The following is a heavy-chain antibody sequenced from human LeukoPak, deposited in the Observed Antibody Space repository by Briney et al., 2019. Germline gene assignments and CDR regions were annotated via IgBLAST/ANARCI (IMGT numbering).Heavy chain of an antibody. CDR1: GFTFSSYG. CDR3: AKDSAPLLRYFDWLLLPDY. J-gene: IGHJ4*02. D-gene: IGHD3-9*01. CDR2: IRYDGSNK. Sequence: GGSLRLSCAASGFTFSSYGIHWVRQAPGKGLEWVAFIRYDGSNKYYADSVKGRFTISRDNSKNTLYLQMNSLRAEDTAVYYCAKDSAPLLRYFDWLLLPDYWGQGTLVTVSS. V-gene: IGHV3-30*02.